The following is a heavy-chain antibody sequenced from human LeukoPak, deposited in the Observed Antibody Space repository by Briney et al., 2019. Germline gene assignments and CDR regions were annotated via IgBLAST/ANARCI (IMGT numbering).Heavy chain of an antibody. CDR1: VDNVSSNSAA. D-gene: IGHD7-27*01. J-gene: IGHJ6*03. Sequence: SQTLSLTCAISVDNVSSNSAAWNWIRQSPSRGLEWLGRTYYRSKLYHDYAVSVKSRITINPDKSKNQFSLQLKSVTPEAPAVYFCARNWASFYYYSMDVWGKGTTVTVSS. CDR3: ARNWASFYYYSMDV. V-gene: IGHV6-1*01. CDR2: TYYRSKLYH.